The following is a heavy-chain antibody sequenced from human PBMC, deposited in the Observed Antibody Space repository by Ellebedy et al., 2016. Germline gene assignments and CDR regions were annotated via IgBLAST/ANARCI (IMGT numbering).Heavy chain of an antibody. CDR2: INRDGSEK. D-gene: IGHD4-11*01. J-gene: IGHJ4*02. CDR3: AREVYTETRGWGY. CDR1: EFSFNNYW. V-gene: IGHV3-7*01. Sequence: GGSLRLSCAASEFSFNNYWMYWVRQAPGMGLEWVANINRDGSEKFYVDSVKGRFTISRDDAKNSLYLQMNSLRDEDTAVYYCAREVYTETRGWGYWGRGTLVTVSS.